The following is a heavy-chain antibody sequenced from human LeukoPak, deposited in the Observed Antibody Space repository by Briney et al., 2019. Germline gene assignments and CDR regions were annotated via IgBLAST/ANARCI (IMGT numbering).Heavy chain of an antibody. D-gene: IGHD5-12*01. CDR3: AKGLFSAFDKYLDS. V-gene: IGHV3-21*04. CDR1: GFDFESYT. J-gene: IGHJ4*02. Sequence: GGSLRLSCAASGFDFESYTMTWVRQAPGKGLEWVSLISATSSDINYAESVRGRFTITRDNAKNSLFLQMDGLRVEDTAIYYCAKGLFSAFDKYLDSWGQGTLVTVSS. CDR2: ISATSSDI.